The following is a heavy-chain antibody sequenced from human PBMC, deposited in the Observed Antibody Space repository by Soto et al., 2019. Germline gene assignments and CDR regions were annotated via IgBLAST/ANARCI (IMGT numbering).Heavy chain of an antibody. V-gene: IGHV4-59*08. Sequence: PSETLSLTCTVSGGSISSYYWSWIRQPPGKGLEWIGYIYYSGSTNYNPSLKSRVTISVDTSKNQFSLKLSSVTAADTAVYYCATAKYYYDSSRHYRLAPWGQGTLVTVSS. J-gene: IGHJ5*02. CDR1: GGSISSYY. CDR2: IYYSGST. CDR3: ATAKYYYDSSRHYRLAP. D-gene: IGHD3-22*01.